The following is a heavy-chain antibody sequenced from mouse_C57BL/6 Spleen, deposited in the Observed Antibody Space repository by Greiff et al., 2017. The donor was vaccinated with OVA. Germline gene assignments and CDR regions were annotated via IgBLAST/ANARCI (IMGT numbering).Heavy chain of an antibody. J-gene: IGHJ2*01. CDR2: INPYNGDT. CDR1: GYSFTGYF. V-gene: IGHV1-20*01. CDR3: ARRGFDEGAYFDY. D-gene: IGHD3-1*01. Sequence: EVQLKQSGPELVKPGDSVKISCKASGYSFTGYFMNWVMQSHGKSLEWIGRINPYNGDTFYNQKFKGKATLTVDKSSSTAHMELRSLTSEDSAVYYCARRGFDEGAYFDYWGQGTTLTVSS.